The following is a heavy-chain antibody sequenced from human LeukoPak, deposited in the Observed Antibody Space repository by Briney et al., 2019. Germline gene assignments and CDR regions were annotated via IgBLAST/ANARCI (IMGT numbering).Heavy chain of an antibody. Sequence: ASVKVSCKASGYTFTSYDINWVRQATGQGLEWMGWMNPNSGNTGYAQKFQGRVTMTRNTSISTAYMELSSLRSEDTAVYYCARHIEAEDIVVVPAGWFDPWGQGTLVTVSS. CDR1: GYTFTSYD. J-gene: IGHJ5*02. CDR3: ARHIEAEDIVVVPAGWFDP. CDR2: MNPNSGNT. D-gene: IGHD2-2*01. V-gene: IGHV1-8*01.